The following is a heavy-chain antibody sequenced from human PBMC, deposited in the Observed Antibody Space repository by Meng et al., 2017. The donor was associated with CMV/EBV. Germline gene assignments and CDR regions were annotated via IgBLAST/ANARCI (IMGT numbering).Heavy chain of an antibody. CDR3: AKWKDRGIAAAGPLDY. Sequence: SGFTFCSYGIHWVRQAPGKRLEWVAVIWYDGSNKYYADSVKGRFTISRDNSKNTLYLQMNSLRAEDTAVYYCAKWKDRGIAAAGPLDYWGQGTLVTVSS. CDR1: GFTFCSYG. J-gene: IGHJ4*02. D-gene: IGHD6-13*01. CDR2: IWYDGSNK. V-gene: IGHV3-33*06.